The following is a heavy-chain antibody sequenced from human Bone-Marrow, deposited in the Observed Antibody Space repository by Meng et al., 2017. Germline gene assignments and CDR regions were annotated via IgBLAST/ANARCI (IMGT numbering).Heavy chain of an antibody. CDR1: GGSISSSNW. CDR2: IYNSGRT. V-gene: IGHV4-4*03. Sequence: QLHESGPGLVKPPGTLSLTCAVSGGSISSSNWWSWVRKPPGKGLEWIGEIYNSGRTNYNPSLKSRVTISVDKSKNQCSLKLSSVTAAEKAVYYCARVSLQATIAAAGVVWFDPWGQGTLVTVSS. J-gene: IGHJ5*02. D-gene: IGHD6-13*01. CDR3: ARVSLQATIAAAGVVWFDP.